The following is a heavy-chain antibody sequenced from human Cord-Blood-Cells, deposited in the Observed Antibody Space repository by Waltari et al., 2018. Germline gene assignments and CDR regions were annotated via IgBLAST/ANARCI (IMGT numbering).Heavy chain of an antibody. D-gene: IGHD3-10*01. V-gene: IGHV1-24*01. J-gene: IGHJ4*02. CDR3: VHLSGSGSYYSYFDY. CDR2: CDPEDGET. CDR1: GYTLTELS. Sequence: QVQLVQSGAEVKKPGASVKVSCKVSGYTLTELSMHWVRQAPGKGLEWMGGCDPEDGETIYAQKFQGIVTMTEDTSTDTAYMELSSLRSEDTAVYYCVHLSGSGSYYSYFDYWGQGTLVTVSS.